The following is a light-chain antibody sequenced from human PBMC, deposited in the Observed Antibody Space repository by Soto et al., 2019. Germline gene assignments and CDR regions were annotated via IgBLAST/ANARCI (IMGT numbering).Light chain of an antibody. CDR2: GNT. J-gene: IGLJ1*01. CDR1: NSNVGGGYD. CDR3: QSYDSRLRVI. Sequence: QSALTQPPSVSGAPGQTVTISCTGSNSNVGGGYDVHWYQQLPGTAPKLLISGNTNRPSGVPDRFSGSKSGTSASLAITGLQADDEADYYCQSYDSRLRVIFGGGTKVTVL. V-gene: IGLV1-40*01.